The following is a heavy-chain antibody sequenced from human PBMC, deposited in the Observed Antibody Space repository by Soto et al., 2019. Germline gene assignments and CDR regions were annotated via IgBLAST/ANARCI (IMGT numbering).Heavy chain of an antibody. V-gene: IGHV1-18*01. J-gene: IGHJ6*02. CDR1: GYSFTSYG. CDR3: ARDNGFGESDV. D-gene: IGHD3-10*01. CDR2: ISAYNGNT. Sequence: QVQLVQSGAEVKKPGASVKVSCKASGYSFTSYGISWVRQAPGQGLEWMGWISAYNGNTNYAQKLQGRVTITTDTSTSTAYMERRSLRSDGTAVYYCARDNGFGESDVWGQGTTVTVSS.